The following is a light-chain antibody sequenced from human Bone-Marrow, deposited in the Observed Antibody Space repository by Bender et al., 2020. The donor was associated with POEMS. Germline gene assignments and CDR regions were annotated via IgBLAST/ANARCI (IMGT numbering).Light chain of an antibody. J-gene: IGLJ2*01. V-gene: IGLV2-23*02. CDR1: SSDVGNYDL. Sequence: QSALTQPASVSGSPGQSITISCTGASSDVGNYDLVSWYQQTPGKAPKLMIYEVNKRASGVSNRFSGSKSGNTASLTISGLQPEDEADYYCSSYAGGILLFGGGTKLTVL. CDR3: SSYAGGILL. CDR2: EVN.